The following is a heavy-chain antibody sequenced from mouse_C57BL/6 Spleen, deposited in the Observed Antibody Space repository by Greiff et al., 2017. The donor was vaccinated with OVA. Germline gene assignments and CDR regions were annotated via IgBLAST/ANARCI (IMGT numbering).Heavy chain of an antibody. CDR3: ARSNEGFDY. J-gene: IGHJ2*01. CDR1: GYTFTDYY. Sequence: VQLQQSGPELVKPGASVKISCKASGYTFTDYYMNWVKQSHGKSLEWIGDINPNNGGTSYNQKFKGKATLTVDKSSSTAYMELRSLTSEDSAVYYCARSNEGFDYWGQGTTLTVSS. CDR2: INPNNGGT. V-gene: IGHV1-26*01.